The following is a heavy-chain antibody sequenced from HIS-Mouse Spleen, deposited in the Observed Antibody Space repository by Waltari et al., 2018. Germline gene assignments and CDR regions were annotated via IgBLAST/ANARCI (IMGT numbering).Heavy chain of an antibody. CDR1: GFSLSTSGMC. Sequence: QVTLRESGPALVKPTQTLTLTCTFPGFSLSTSGMCVSWIRQPPGKALEWLARIDWDDDKYYSTSLKTRLTISRDTSKNQVVLTMTNMDPLDTATYYCARIADGYTSGWYAFDYWGQGTLVTVSS. D-gene: IGHD6-19*01. CDR2: IDWDDDK. CDR3: ARIADGYTSGWYAFDY. J-gene: IGHJ4*02. V-gene: IGHV2-70*15.